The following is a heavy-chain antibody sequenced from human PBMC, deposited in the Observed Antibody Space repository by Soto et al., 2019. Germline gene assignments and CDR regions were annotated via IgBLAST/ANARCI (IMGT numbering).Heavy chain of an antibody. J-gene: IGHJ6*02. CDR3: AKDLHAYGDYDYYCSGLDV. Sequence: QLVESGGGVVPPGASLRLSCAASGFTFSTFGMHWVRQTPGKGLEWVAVISYDGNNKVYADSVKGRFTISRDNFKNTVDLVMNNLKVDDTAVYYCAKDLHAYGDYDYYCSGLDVWGQGATVSVSS. CDR2: ISYDGNNK. D-gene: IGHD4-17*01. CDR1: GFTFSTFG. V-gene: IGHV3-30*18.